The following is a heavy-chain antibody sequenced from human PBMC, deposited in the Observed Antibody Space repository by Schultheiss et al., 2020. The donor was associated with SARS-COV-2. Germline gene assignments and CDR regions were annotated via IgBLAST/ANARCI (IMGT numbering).Heavy chain of an antibody. V-gene: IGHV4-61*08. Sequence: SQTLSLTCAVSGGSISSGGYSWSWIRQPPGKGLEWIGYIYYSGSTNYNPSLKSRVTISVDTSKNQFSLKLSSVTAADTAVYYCARGIVGATLYYFDYWGQGTLVTVSS. CDR1: GGSISSGGYS. CDR2: IYYSGST. D-gene: IGHD1-26*01. J-gene: IGHJ4*02. CDR3: ARGIVGATLYYFDY.